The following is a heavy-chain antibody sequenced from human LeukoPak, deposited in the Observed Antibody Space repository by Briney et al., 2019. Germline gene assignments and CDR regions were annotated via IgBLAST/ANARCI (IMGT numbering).Heavy chain of an antibody. D-gene: IGHD1-26*01. CDR3: ASFNSGSDAFDV. CDR1: GGTFSSYD. V-gene: IGHV1-69*05. Sequence: GSSVKVSCKASGGTFSSYDISWVRQAPGQGLEWMGRIIPIFGTANYAQKFQGRVTITTDESMSIAYMELSSLRSEDTAVYYCASFNSGSDAFDVWGQGTMVTVSS. J-gene: IGHJ3*01. CDR2: IIPIFGTA.